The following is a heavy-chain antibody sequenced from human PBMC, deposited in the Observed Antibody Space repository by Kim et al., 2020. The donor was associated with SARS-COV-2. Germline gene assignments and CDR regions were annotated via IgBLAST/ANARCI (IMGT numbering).Heavy chain of an antibody. CDR1: GFTFSSYW. D-gene: IGHD1-26*01. Sequence: GGSLRLSCAASGFTFSSYWMHWVRQAPGKGLVWVSRINSVGGTTSYADSVKGRFTISRDNAKSTLYLQMNSLRAEDTAVYYCASRRYTGTYYYFDYWGQGTLVTVSS. J-gene: IGHJ4*02. CDR3: ASRRYTGTYYYFDY. V-gene: IGHV3-74*01. CDR2: INSVGGTT.